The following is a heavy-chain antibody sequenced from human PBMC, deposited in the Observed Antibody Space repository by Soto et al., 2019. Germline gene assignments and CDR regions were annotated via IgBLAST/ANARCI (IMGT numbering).Heavy chain of an antibody. CDR3: AHVFTSLAPFDS. CDR1: GFSLSTSGVG. CDR2: IYWDEDK. Sequence: QITLKESGPTLVKPTQTLTLTCTFSGFSLSTSGVGVGWIRQPPGKALEWLGFIYWDEDKHYRPSLKSRLTITKDTSKSQVVLTMTSMDPVDTATYYCAHVFTSLAPFDSWGQGTLVTVSA. J-gene: IGHJ4*02. V-gene: IGHV2-5*02. D-gene: IGHD3-10*02.